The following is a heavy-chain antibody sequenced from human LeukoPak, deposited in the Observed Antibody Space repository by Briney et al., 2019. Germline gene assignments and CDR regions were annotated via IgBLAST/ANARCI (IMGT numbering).Heavy chain of an antibody. J-gene: IGHJ4*02. V-gene: IGHV4-59*01. CDR1: GGSISSDY. CDR3: AREGDYYGSGSYSFDY. Sequence: PSETLSLTCTVSGGSISSDYWSWIRQPPGKGLEWIGYIYYSGSTNYNPSLKSRVTISVDTSKNQFSLKLSSVTAADTAVYYCAREGDYYGSGSYSFDYWGQGTLVTVSS. D-gene: IGHD3-10*01. CDR2: IYYSGST.